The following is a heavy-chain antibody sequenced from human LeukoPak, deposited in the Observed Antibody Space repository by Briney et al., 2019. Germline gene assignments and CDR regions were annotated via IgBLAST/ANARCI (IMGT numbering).Heavy chain of an antibody. CDR3: ASSGYSYGSFDH. Sequence: PSETLSLTCTVSGASITSYYWHWIRQPPGRGLEWIGYIFYSGYTGYNPSLKSRVTMSLDTSKSQFSLKLSSVTAADTAVYYCASSGYSYGSFDHWGQGILVTVSS. CDR1: GASITSYY. CDR2: IFYSGYT. J-gene: IGHJ4*02. D-gene: IGHD5-18*01. V-gene: IGHV4-59*01.